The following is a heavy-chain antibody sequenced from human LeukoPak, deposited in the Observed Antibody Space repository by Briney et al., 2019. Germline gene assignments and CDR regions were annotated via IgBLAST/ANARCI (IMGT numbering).Heavy chain of an antibody. CDR2: LYHSDSA. V-gene: IGHV4-38-2*01. CDR1: GYSISNGYY. CDR3: ARQHDSYYYYYIDV. Sequence: SETLSLTCAVPGYSISNGYYWVWIRQPPGRGLERIGSLYHSDSAYYNTSLRSRVSMSVDTSKNQFSLTLSFVTAADTAVYYCARQHDSYYYYYIDVWGSGTTVTVSS. J-gene: IGHJ6*03.